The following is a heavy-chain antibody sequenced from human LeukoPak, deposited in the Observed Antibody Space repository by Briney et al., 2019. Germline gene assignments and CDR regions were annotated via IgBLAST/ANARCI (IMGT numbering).Heavy chain of an antibody. CDR1: GFTFTGYY. Sequence: GSVKLSCKASGFTFTGYYIHWVRQAPGQGLECMAWINPNSGGTNYAQKFQGRVTMTRDTANSTPYMELSRLRSDDTALFYCARGGSGSYFSWLDPWGQGTLVTVSS. D-gene: IGHD3-10*01. CDR3: ARGGSGSYFSWLDP. CDR2: INPNSGGT. J-gene: IGHJ5*02. V-gene: IGHV1-2*02.